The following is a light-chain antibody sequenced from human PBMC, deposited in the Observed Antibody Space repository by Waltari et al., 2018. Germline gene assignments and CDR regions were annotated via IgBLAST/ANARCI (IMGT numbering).Light chain of an antibody. V-gene: IGLV3-25*03. J-gene: IGLJ2*01. CDR3: QSADGTTNSVV. CDR1: DLPKNY. Sequence: SFALTQPPSVSVSPGQTARITCSAEDLPKNYAYWSQQKPRQAPGLVIYKDTERPSGIPERLSGSSSGTTVTLTISGVQAEDEADYFCQSADGTTNSVVFGGGTKLTVL. CDR2: KDT.